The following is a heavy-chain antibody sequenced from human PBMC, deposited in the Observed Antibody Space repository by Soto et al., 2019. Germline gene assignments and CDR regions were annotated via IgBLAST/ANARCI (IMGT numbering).Heavy chain of an antibody. D-gene: IGHD1-20*01. Sequence: QGQLQESGPELVKPSQTLSLTCTVSGGSISSGGSYWGWIRQHPGKGLQWIGYIDKSGASYYNPSLKSRLTLSVDTSNNQFSLHLSSVTAADTAVYYCARVGISGTIDAFDIWGQGTMVTVSS. J-gene: IGHJ3*02. V-gene: IGHV4-31*03. CDR2: IDKSGAS. CDR3: ARVGISGTIDAFDI. CDR1: GGSISSGGSY.